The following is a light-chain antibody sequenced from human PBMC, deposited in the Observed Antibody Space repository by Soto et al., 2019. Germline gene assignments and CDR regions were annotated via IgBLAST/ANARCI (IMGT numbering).Light chain of an antibody. CDR1: SSDVGGYKY. CDR3: TSYTSSSFYV. Sequence: QCLLTQPASVSGSPGQSITMSCTGTSSDVGGYKYVSWYQQHPGKAPKLMIYEVSNRPSGASNRFSGSKSGNTASLTISGLQAEDEAGYYCTSYTSSSFYVFGTGTKVTVL. CDR2: EVS. J-gene: IGLJ1*01. V-gene: IGLV2-14*01.